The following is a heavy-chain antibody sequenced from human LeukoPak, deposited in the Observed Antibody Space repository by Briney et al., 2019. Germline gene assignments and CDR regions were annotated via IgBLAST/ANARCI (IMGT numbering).Heavy chain of an antibody. D-gene: IGHD4-17*01. Sequence: SVKVSCKASGYTFTSYGISWVRQAPGQRLEWMGRIIPIFGIANYAQKFQGRVTITADKSTSTAYMELSSLRSEDTAVYYCARDDYGDYGDFDYWGQGTLVTVSS. V-gene: IGHV1-69*04. CDR3: ARDDYGDYGDFDY. J-gene: IGHJ4*02. CDR1: GYTFTSYG. CDR2: IIPIFGIA.